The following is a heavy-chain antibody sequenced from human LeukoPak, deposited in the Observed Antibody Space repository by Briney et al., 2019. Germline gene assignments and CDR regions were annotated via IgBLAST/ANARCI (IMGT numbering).Heavy chain of an antibody. CDR1: GYTFTTFD. V-gene: IGHV1-8*02. CDR2: MNPNSGNT. Sequence: ASVKVSCKASGYTFTTFDINWVRQATGQGLEWMGWMNPNSGNTGYAQRFQGRVTMTRNTSISTAYMELSSLRSEDTAVYYRARGLLGFMRSDYSNYWDNWFDPWGQGTLVTVSS. CDR3: ARGLLGFMRSDYSNYWDNWFDP. J-gene: IGHJ5*02. D-gene: IGHD4-11*01.